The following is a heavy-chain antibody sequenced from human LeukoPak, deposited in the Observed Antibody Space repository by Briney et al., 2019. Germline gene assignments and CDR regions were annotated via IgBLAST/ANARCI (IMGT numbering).Heavy chain of an antibody. D-gene: IGHD5-24*01. V-gene: IGHV1-69*04. CDR1: GGSFSDYA. Sequence: SVKVSCKSSGGSFSDYAISWVRQAPGQGLEWMGRIIPILDVTNYAQKFQGRVTLTADKSTTTAYMDLSSLRSEDTAIYYCARGGDAYNLIDSWGQGTQVTVSS. J-gene: IGHJ4*02. CDR2: IIPILDVT. CDR3: ARGGDAYNLIDS.